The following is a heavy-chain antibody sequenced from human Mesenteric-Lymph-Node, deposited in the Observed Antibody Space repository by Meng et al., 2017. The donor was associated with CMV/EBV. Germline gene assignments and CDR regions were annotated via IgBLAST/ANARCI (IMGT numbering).Heavy chain of an antibody. Sequence: SETLSLTCSVSGGPINSGVYYWGWIRQLPGKGLEWIGYMHYSGTTYHNPSLKSRVTISIDTSKNQFSLKLSSVTAADTAVYYCARDSLSLRNSYDYWGQGTLVTVSS. D-gene: IGHD5-18*01. CDR2: MHYSGTT. J-gene: IGHJ4*02. V-gene: IGHV4-31*03. CDR3: ARDSLSLRNSYDY. CDR1: GGPINSGVYY.